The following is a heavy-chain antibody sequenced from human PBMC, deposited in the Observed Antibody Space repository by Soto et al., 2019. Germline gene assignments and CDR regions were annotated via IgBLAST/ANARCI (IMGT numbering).Heavy chain of an antibody. CDR2: IIPIFGTA. D-gene: IGHD3-22*01. Sequence: QVQLVQSGAEVKKPGSSVKVSCKASGGTFSSYAITWVRQAPGQGLEWMGGIIPIFGTANYAQKFQGRVTITADEATSTAHMELSSLRSEDTAVYYCATEGDGSGSYYYGMDVWGQGTTVTVSS. CDR1: GGTFSSYA. J-gene: IGHJ6*02. CDR3: ATEGDGSGSYYYGMDV. V-gene: IGHV1-69*12.